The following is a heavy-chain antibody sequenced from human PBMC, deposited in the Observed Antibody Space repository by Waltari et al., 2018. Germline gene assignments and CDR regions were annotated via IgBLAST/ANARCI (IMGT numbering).Heavy chain of an antibody. J-gene: IGHJ4*02. D-gene: IGHD7-27*01. CDR1: GFTFSRYW. V-gene: IGHV3-74*03. CDR3: VRDEPGDGLDY. Sequence: EVQLVESGGALVQPGGSLRLSCATSGFTFSRYWMHWVRQAPGKGLMWCSHIERDGSRTTYADSVKGRFTISRDNAKNTVYLQMNSLRDEDTAVYYCVRDEPGDGLDYWGQGTLVTVSS. CDR2: IERDGSRT.